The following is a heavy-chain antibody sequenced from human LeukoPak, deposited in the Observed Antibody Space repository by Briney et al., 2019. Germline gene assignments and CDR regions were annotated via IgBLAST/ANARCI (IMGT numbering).Heavy chain of an antibody. J-gene: IGHJ4*02. V-gene: IGHV1-18*01. CDR3: ARASIAAAGTKFFGY. Sequence: ASVKVSCKASGYTFTSYGISWVRQAPGQGLEWMGWISDYNGNTNYAQKLQGRVTMTTDTSTSTAYMELRSLRSDDTAVYYCARASIAAAGTKFFGYWGQGTLVTVSS. CDR1: GYTFTSYG. D-gene: IGHD6-13*01. CDR2: ISDYNGNT.